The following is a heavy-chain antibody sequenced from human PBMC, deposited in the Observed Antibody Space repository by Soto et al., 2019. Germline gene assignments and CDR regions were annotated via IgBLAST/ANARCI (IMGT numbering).Heavy chain of an antibody. CDR3: ARESEDLTSNFDY. Sequence: GGSLRLSCAASGFTFSRYSMNWVRQAPGKGLEWVSYISSTTNYIYYADSMKGRFTVSRDNAKNSVYLDMNSLSAEDTAVYYCARESEDLTSNFDYWAQGTLVTVSS. V-gene: IGHV3-21*01. CDR2: ISSTTNYI. CDR1: GFTFSRYS. J-gene: IGHJ4*02.